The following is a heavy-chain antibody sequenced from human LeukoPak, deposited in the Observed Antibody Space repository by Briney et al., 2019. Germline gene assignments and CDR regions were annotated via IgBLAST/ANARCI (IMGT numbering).Heavy chain of an antibody. CDR2: ISPIFGTT. J-gene: IGHJ6*03. CDR1: GDTFINYA. CDR3: ARSRKQYYYYYMDV. V-gene: IGHV1-69*05. D-gene: IGHD1/OR15-1a*01. Sequence: SVTVSCKASGDTFINYALSWVRQAPGQGLEWMGGISPIFGTTNYAQKFQGRVTITTDESTSTAYMELSSLRSEDTAVYFCARSRKQYYYYYMDVWGKGTTVTVSS.